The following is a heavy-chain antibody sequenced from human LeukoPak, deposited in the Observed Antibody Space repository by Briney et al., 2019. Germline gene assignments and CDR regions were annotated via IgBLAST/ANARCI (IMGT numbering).Heavy chain of an antibody. CDR2: INHSGST. Sequence: SETLSLTCAVYGGSFSGYYWSWIRQPPGKGLEWIGEINHSGSTNYNPSLKSRVTISVDTSKNQFSLKLSSVTAADTAVYYCARVSYDSSGYQFDYWGQGTLVTVSS. D-gene: IGHD3-22*01. J-gene: IGHJ4*02. CDR3: ARVSYDSSGYQFDY. V-gene: IGHV4-34*01. CDR1: GGSFSGYY.